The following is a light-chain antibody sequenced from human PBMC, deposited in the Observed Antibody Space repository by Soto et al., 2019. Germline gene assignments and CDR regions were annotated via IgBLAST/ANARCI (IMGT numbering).Light chain of an antibody. CDR3: GTWDSSLSAYV. J-gene: IGLJ1*01. CDR1: SSNIGNNY. CDR2: ENN. Sequence: QSVLTQPPSVSAAPGQKVTISCSGSSSNIGNNYVSWYQQLPGTAPKLLIYENNKRPSGIPDRFSGSKSGTSATLGITGLPTGDEADYYCGTWDSSLSAYVFGTGTKLTVL. V-gene: IGLV1-51*02.